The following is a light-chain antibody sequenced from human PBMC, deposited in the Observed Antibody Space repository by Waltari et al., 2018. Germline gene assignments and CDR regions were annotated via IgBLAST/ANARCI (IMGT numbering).Light chain of an antibody. CDR2: DAS. CDR3: QQRGSWPIT. V-gene: IGKV3-11*01. CDR1: QSVNNY. Sequence: VLKQSPATLSLSPGERATLSCRAMQSVNNYLAWYQHKPGQAPRLLIYDASNRTTGIPARFSGSQSGTDFSLTISSLEPEDLAVYYCQQRGSWPITFGGGTKVEIK. J-gene: IGKJ4*01.